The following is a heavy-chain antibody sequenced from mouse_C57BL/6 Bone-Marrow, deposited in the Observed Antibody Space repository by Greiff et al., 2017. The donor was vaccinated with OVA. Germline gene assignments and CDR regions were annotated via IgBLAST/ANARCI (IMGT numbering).Heavy chain of an antibody. J-gene: IGHJ4*01. CDR2: IWRGGST. V-gene: IGHV2-5*01. CDR1: GFSLTSYG. Sequence: QVQLQQSGPGLVQPSQSLSITCTVSGFSLTSYGVHWVRQSPGKGLEWLGVIWRGGSTDYNAAFMSRLSITKDNSKSQVCFKMNSLQADDTAIYYWAKKGYYGTYYYAMDYWGQGTSVTVSS. D-gene: IGHD1-1*01. CDR3: AKKGYYGTYYYAMDY.